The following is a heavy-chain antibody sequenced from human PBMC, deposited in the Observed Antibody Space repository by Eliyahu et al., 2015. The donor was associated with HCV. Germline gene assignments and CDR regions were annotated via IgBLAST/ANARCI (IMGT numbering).Heavy chain of an antibody. J-gene: IGHJ4*02. D-gene: IGHD6-19*01. Sequence: QVQLVESGGGVVQPGRSLRLXCAASGFXFSXAXLHWVRQAPGKGLEWLAVISYDGSNKDYADSVKGQFTISRDNSKSTLYLQMNSLRTEDTAVYYCVKDKGSSISHCLFEQWGQGTLVTVSS. V-gene: IGHV3-30*04. CDR1: GFXFSXAX. CDR2: ISYDGSNK. CDR3: VKDKGSSISHCLFEQ.